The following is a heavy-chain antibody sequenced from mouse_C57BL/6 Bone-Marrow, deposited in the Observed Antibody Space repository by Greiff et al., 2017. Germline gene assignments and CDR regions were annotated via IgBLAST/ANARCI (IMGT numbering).Heavy chain of an antibody. CDR1: GFNIKDDY. Sequence: VQLQQSGAELVRPGASVKLSCTASGFNIKDDYMHWVKQRPEQGLEWIGWIDPENGDTEYASKFQGKATITADTSSNTAYLHLSSLTSEDTAVYYCAYYSNCYFGFWGRGTTLTVS. CDR2: IDPENGDT. J-gene: IGHJ2*01. D-gene: IGHD2-5*01. V-gene: IGHV14-4*01. CDR3: AYYSNCYFGF.